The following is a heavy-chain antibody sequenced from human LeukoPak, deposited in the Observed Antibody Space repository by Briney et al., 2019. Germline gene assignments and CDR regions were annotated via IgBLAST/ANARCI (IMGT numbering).Heavy chain of an antibody. Sequence: PSETLSLTCTVSGGSISSYYWSWIRQPPGKGLEWIGYIYYSGSTNYNPSLKSRVTISVDTSKNQFSLKLSSVTAADTAVYYCARDEVGAAHWGQGTLVTVSS. CDR1: GGSISSYY. J-gene: IGHJ4*02. CDR2: IYYSGST. CDR3: ARDEVGAAH. D-gene: IGHD1-26*01. V-gene: IGHV4-59*01.